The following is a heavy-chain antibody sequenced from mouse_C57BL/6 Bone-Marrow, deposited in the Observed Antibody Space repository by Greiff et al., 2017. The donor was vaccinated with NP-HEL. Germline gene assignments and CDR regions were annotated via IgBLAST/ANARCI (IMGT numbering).Heavy chain of an antibody. J-gene: IGHJ1*03. CDR1: GYTFTSYW. V-gene: IGHV1-69*01. CDR3: ARQDYYGSSPWYFDV. D-gene: IGHD1-1*01. CDR2: IDPSDSYT. Sequence: QVQLQQSGAELVMPGASVKLSCKASGYTFTSYWMHWVKQRPGQGLEWIGEIDPSDSYTNYNQKFKGKSTLTVDKSSSTAYMQLSSLTSEDSAVYYCARQDYYGSSPWYFDVWGTGTTVTVSS.